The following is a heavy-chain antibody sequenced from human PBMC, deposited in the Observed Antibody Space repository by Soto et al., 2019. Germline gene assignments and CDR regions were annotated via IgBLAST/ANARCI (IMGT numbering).Heavy chain of an antibody. CDR3: ANPRVAASNYYYGMDV. CDR2: ISGSGGST. Sequence: GGCLNLSCAAAGFAFSSYAMSWVRQAPGKGLEWVSAISGSGGSTYYADSVKGRFTISRDNSKNTLYLQMNSLRAEDTAVYYCANPRVAASNYYYGMDVWGQGTTVTVSS. CDR1: GFAFSSYA. D-gene: IGHD6-13*01. J-gene: IGHJ6*02. V-gene: IGHV3-23*01.